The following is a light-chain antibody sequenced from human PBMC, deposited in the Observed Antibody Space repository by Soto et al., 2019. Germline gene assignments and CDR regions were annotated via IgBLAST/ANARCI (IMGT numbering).Light chain of an antibody. CDR3: QQLNSYPRT. CDR1: QGINSY. Sequence: DIQLTQSPSFLSASVGDRVSITCRASQGINSYLAWYQQKPGKAPKLLIYAASTLQSGVPSRFSGSGSGTEFTLTISSRQPEDFATYYCQQLNSYPRTFGPGTEVDIK. J-gene: IGKJ3*01. V-gene: IGKV1-9*01. CDR2: AAS.